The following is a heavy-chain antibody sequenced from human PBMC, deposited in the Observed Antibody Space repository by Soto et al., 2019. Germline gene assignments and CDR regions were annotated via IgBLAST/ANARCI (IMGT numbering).Heavy chain of an antibody. Sequence: PSETLSLTCTVSGGSISSSSYYWGWIRQPPGKGLEWIGSIYYSGSTYYNPSLKSRVTISVDTSKNQFSLKLSSVTAADTAVYYCATLSTPSVWFGDGNYYYYGMDVWGQGTTVTVSS. V-gene: IGHV4-39*01. CDR3: ATLSTPSVWFGDGNYYYYGMDV. CDR1: GGSISSSSYY. J-gene: IGHJ6*02. CDR2: IYYSGST. D-gene: IGHD3-10*01.